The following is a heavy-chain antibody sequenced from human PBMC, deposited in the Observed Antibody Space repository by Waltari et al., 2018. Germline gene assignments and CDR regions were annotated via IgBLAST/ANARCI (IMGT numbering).Heavy chain of an antibody. CDR2: ISGTSGYI. CDR1: GFSFRDYT. J-gene: IGHJ4*02. D-gene: IGHD6-19*01. CDR3: SRGAGRGG. Sequence: EIQLVESGGGLVKPGGSLRLSCAASGFSFRDYTMNWIRQSPGKGLGWVSCISGTSGYIYDADSVKGRFTVSRDNAQNSLFLQMNSLGREDTGVYYCSRGAGRGGWGPGTLVVVSS. V-gene: IGHV3-21*02.